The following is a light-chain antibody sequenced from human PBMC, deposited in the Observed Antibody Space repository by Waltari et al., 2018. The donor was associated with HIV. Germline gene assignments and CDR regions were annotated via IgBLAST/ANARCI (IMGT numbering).Light chain of an antibody. J-gene: IGKJ4*01. CDR2: DAS. Sequence: DIQMAQYPSSMSASVGDSVTITCQASQDISNYLNWYQQKPGKAPKLLIYDASNLETGVPSRFSGSRSGTDFTFTISSLQPEDIATCYCQQYDNLPTFGGGTKVEIK. CDR1: QDISNY. V-gene: IGKV1-33*01. CDR3: QQYDNLPT.